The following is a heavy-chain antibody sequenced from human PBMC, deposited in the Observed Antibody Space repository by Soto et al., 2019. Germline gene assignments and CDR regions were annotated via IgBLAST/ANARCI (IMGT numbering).Heavy chain of an antibody. V-gene: IGHV1-69*13. CDR2: IIPIFGTA. Sequence: SVKVSCKTSGGTFSSYAISWVRQAPGQGLEWMGGIIPIFGTANYAQKFQGRVTITADESTSTAYMELSSLRSEDMAVYYCARDPYYYDSSGYYPGWGQGTLVTVSS. D-gene: IGHD3-22*01. CDR1: GGTFSSYA. J-gene: IGHJ4*02. CDR3: ARDPYYYDSSGYYPG.